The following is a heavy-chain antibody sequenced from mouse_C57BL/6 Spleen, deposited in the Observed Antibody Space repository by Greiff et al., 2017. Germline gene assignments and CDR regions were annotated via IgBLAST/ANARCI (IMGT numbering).Heavy chain of an antibody. J-gene: IGHJ1*03. V-gene: IGHV1-64*01. CDR2: IHPNSGST. CDR1: GYTFTSYW. D-gene: IGHD1-1*01. CDR3: ARGDYYGSSFWYFDV. Sequence: QVQLQQPGAELVKPGASVKLSCKASGYTFTSYWMHWVNQRPGQGLEWIGIIHPNSGSTNYNEKFKSKATLTVDKSSSTAYMQLSSLTSEDSAVYYCARGDYYGSSFWYFDVWGTGTTVTVSS.